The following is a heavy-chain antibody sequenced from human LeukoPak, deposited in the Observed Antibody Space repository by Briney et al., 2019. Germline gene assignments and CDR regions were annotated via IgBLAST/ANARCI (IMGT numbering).Heavy chain of an antibody. CDR3: ASKSGAYYYDSSGHDAFDI. CDR1: GGTFSSYA. D-gene: IGHD3-22*01. CDR2: IIPIFGTA. V-gene: IGHV1-69*05. Sequence: GASVKVSCKASGGTFSSYAISWVRQAPGQGLEWMGGIIPIFGTANYAQKFQGRVTITTDESTSTAYMELSSLRSEDTAVYYCASKSGAYYYDSSGHDAFDIWGQGTMVTVSS. J-gene: IGHJ3*02.